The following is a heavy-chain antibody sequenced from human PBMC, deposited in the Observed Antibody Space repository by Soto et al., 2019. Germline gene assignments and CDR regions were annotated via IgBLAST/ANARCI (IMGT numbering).Heavy chain of an antibody. V-gene: IGHV3-74*01. CDR2: INEYGSVI. D-gene: IGHD3-16*01. CDR3: PRDIGGRGAY. J-gene: IGHJ4*02. CDR1: GFTFSSYW. Sequence: DVQLVESGGGLVRPGGSLRLSCAASGFTFSSYWMHWVRQVPGKGLVWVSRINEYGSVINYADSVKGCFTIFRDNDKNTLSLEIISLNAEDAAVSYCPRDIGGRGAYWGQGTLVTVSS.